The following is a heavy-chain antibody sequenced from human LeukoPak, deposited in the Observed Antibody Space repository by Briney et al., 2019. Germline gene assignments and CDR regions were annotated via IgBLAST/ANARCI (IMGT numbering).Heavy chain of an antibody. V-gene: IGHV3-30*02. Sequence: GGSLRLSCAPSGFTHNKNVMNWVRQAPGKGLEWVAFIRNDGSNKYYADSVKGRFTISRDNSRKTLYLQMNSLRAEDAAVYYCVKEVGDYYMDVWGKGTTVTISS. J-gene: IGHJ6*03. CDR2: IRNDGSNK. CDR1: GFTHNKNV. D-gene: IGHD2-2*01. CDR3: VKEVGDYYMDV.